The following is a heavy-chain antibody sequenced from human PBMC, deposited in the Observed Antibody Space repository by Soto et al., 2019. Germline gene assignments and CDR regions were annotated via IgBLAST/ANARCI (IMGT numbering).Heavy chain of an antibody. V-gene: IGHV3-48*02. Sequence: GGSLRLSCAASGFTFSSYSMNWVRQAPGKGLEWVSYISSSSSTIYYADSVKGRFTISRDIAKISLYLQMNSLRDEDTAVYYCARGQDIVVVPAANHGMDVWGQGTTVTVSS. CDR3: ARGQDIVVVPAANHGMDV. D-gene: IGHD2-2*01. CDR1: GFTFSSYS. CDR2: ISSSSSTI. J-gene: IGHJ6*02.